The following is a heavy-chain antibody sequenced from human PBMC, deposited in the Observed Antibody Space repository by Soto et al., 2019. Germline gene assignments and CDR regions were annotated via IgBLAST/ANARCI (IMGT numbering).Heavy chain of an antibody. D-gene: IGHD5-12*01. CDR3: ARDQVRGLDGFDI. CDR1: GFTFSSYG. V-gene: IGHV3-33*01. CDR2: IWYDGSKK. J-gene: IGHJ3*02. Sequence: GGSLRLSCAASGFTFSSYGMHWVRQAPGKGLEWMAVIWYDGSKKYYRDSVEGRFTISRDNAKNSMYLQMNSLRAEDTAVYYCARDQVRGLDGFDIWGQGTTVTVSS.